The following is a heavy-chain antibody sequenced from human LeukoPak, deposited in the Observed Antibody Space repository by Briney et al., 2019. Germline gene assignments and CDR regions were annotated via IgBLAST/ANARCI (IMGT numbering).Heavy chain of an antibody. D-gene: IGHD3-22*01. V-gene: IGHV1-2*02. J-gene: IGHJ3*02. CDR3: ARGGYYYDSSGYQHDAFDI. Sequence: ASVKVSCKASGYTFTGYYMHWVRQAPGQGLEWMGWINPNSGGTSYAQKFQGRVTMTRDTSISTAYMELSRLRSDDTAVYYCARGGYYYDSSGYQHDAFDIWGQGTMVTVSS. CDR1: GYTFTGYY. CDR2: INPNSGGT.